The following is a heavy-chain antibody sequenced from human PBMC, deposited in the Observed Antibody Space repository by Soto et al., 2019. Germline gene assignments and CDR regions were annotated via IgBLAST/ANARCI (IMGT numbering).Heavy chain of an antibody. CDR2: ISGSGGST. J-gene: IGHJ6*02. V-gene: IGHV3-23*01. CDR3: ARGGDYYGMDV. Sequence: GGSLSLSCAASGFSFSSYAMSWVRQAPGKGLEWVSAISGSGGSTYYADSVKGRFTISRDNSKNTLYLQMNSLRAEDTAVYYCARGGDYYGMDVWGQGTTVTVSS. D-gene: IGHD3-16*01. CDR1: GFSFSSYA.